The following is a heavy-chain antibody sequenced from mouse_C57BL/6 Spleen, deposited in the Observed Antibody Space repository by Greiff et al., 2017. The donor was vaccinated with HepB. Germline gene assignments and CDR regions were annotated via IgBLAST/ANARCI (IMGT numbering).Heavy chain of an antibody. CDR1: GFTFSDYG. V-gene: IGHV5-17*01. J-gene: IGHJ1*03. CDR3: ARPKDWYFDV. CDR2: ISSGSSTI. Sequence: EVKLVESGGGLVKPGGSLKLSCAASGFTFSDYGMHWVRQAPEKGLEWVAYISSGSSTIYYADTVKGRFPISRDNAKNTLFLQMTSLRSEDTAMYYCARPKDWYFDVWGTGTTVTVSS.